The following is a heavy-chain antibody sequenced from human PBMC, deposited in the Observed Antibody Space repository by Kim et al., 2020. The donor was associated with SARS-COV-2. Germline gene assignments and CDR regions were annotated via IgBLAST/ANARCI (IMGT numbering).Heavy chain of an antibody. CDR3: ARVPYCSSTSCYDWFDP. CDR2: IKTNTGNP. CDR1: GYTFTSYA. V-gene: IGHV7-4-1*02. Sequence: ASVKVSCKASGYTFTSYAINWVRQAPGQGLEWMGWIKTNTGNPTYAQGFTGRFVFSLDTSVSTTYLQISSLKAEDTAVYYCARVPYCSSTSCYDWFDPWGQGTLVTVSS. J-gene: IGHJ5*02. D-gene: IGHD2-2*01.